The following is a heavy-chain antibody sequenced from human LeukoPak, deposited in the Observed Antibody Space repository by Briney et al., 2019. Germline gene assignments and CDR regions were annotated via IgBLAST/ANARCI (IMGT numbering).Heavy chain of an antibody. D-gene: IGHD2-15*01. Sequence: GGSLRLSCAASGFTFSSYAMTWVRQAPGKGLEWVSSISGTGGSTFYADSVKGRFTISRDNSKNTLYLQMNSLRAEDTAVYYCVSGCSGGSCYGDYWGQGTLVTVSS. CDR1: GFTFSSYA. CDR3: VSGCSGGSCYGDY. V-gene: IGHV3-23*01. CDR2: ISGTGGST. J-gene: IGHJ4*02.